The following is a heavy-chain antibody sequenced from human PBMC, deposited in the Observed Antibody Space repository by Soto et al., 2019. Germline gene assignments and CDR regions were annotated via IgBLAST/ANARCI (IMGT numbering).Heavy chain of an antibody. Sequence: EVQLLESGGGLVQPGGSLRLSCAASGFTFSSYAMSWVRQAPGKGLEWVSAISGSGGSTYYADSVKGRFTISRDNSNNTLYLQMNSLRAEDTAVYYCAKSGYYPYYYGMDVWGQGTTVTVSS. CDR1: GFTFSSYA. J-gene: IGHJ6*02. CDR2: ISGSGGST. V-gene: IGHV3-23*01. D-gene: IGHD3-3*01. CDR3: AKSGYYPYYYGMDV.